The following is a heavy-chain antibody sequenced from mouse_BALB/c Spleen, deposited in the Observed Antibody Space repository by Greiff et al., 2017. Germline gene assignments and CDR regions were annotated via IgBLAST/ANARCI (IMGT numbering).Heavy chain of an antibody. CDR3: ARRGTLYYFDY. J-gene: IGHJ2*01. CDR1: GYAFSSYW. D-gene: IGHD3-3*01. V-gene: IGHV1-80*01. CDR2: IYPGDGDT. Sequence: QVQLQQSGAELVRPGSSVKISCKASGYAFSSYWMNWVKQRPGQGLEWIGQIYPGDGDTNYNGKFKGKATLTADKSSSTAYMQLSSLTSEDSAVYFCARRGTLYYFDYWGQGTTLTVSS.